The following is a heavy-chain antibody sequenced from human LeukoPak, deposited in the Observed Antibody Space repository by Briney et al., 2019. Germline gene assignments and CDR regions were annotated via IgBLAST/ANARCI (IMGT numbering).Heavy chain of an antibody. CDR2: IYYSGST. J-gene: IGHJ4*02. Sequence: SETLSLTCTVSGGSISSGDYYWSWIRQPPGKGLEWIGYIYYSGSTYYNPSLKSRVTISVDTSKNQFSLKLSSVTAADTAVYYCARVMGIDGASEVDYWGQGILVTVSS. CDR1: GGSISSGDYY. CDR3: ARVMGIDGASEVDY. V-gene: IGHV4-30-4*01. D-gene: IGHD2-8*01.